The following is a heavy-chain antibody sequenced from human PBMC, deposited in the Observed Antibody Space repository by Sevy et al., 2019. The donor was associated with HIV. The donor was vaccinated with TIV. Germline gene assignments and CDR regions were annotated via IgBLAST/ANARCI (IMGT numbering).Heavy chain of an antibody. CDR3: AVTKDYYDSSGYPFDY. CDR2: FDPEDDET. D-gene: IGHD3-22*01. J-gene: IGHJ4*01. V-gene: IGHV1-24*01. Sequence: ASVKVSCKVSGYTLTQFSMHWVRQAPGKGLEWMATFDPEDDETIYAQRLQGRVTMTEATSTDTAYMELSSLRSDDTAVYYCAVTKDYYDSSGYPFDYWGHGSLVTVSS. CDR1: GYTLTQFS.